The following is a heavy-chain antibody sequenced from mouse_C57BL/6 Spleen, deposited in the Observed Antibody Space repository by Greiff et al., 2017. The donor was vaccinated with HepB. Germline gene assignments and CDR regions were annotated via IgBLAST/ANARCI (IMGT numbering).Heavy chain of an antibody. D-gene: IGHD3-3*01. CDR3: ARRDDYYAMDY. J-gene: IGHJ4*01. CDR2: ISSGSSTI. CDR1: GFTFSDYG. V-gene: IGHV5-17*01. Sequence: EVQVVESGGGLVKPGGSLKLSCAASGFTFSDYGMHWVRQAPEKGLEWVAYISSGSSTIYYEDTVKGRFTISRDNAKNTLFLQMTSLRSEDTAMYYCARRDDYYAMDYWGQGTSVTVSS.